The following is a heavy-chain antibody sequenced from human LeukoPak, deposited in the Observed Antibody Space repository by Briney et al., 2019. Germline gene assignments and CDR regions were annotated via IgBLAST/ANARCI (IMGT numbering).Heavy chain of an antibody. CDR1: GDSVSSNSAA. J-gene: IGHJ5*02. Sequence: SQTLSLTCAISGDSVSSNSAAWNWIRQSPSRGLEWLGRTYYRSKWYNDYAVSVKSRISINPDTSKNQFSLQLKSVTPEDTAVYYCARQFYSYDGSVYKNWFDPWGQGTLVTVSS. D-gene: IGHD3-22*01. CDR2: TYYRSKWYN. V-gene: IGHV6-1*01. CDR3: ARQFYSYDGSVYKNWFDP.